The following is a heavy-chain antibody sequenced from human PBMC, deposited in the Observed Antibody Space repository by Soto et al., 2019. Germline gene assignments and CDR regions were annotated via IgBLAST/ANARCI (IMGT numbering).Heavy chain of an antibody. CDR2: ISSSGSTI. V-gene: IGHV3-11*01. CDR1: GFTFSDYY. Sequence: GGSLRLSCAASGFTFSDYYMSWIRQAPGKGLEWVSYISSSGSTIYYADSVKGRFTISRDNAKNSLYLQMNSLRAEDMAVYYCASEEPERYYGSGKGYWGQGTLVTVSS. D-gene: IGHD3-10*01. J-gene: IGHJ4*02. CDR3: ASEEPERYYGSGKGY.